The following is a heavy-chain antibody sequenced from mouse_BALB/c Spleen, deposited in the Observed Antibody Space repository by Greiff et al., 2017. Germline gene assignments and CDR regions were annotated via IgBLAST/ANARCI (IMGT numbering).Heavy chain of an antibody. CDR3: AKPAGYYVWFAY. D-gene: IGHD2-3*01. V-gene: IGHV2-6-6*01. CDR2: IWGDGST. CDR1: GFSLTNSG. Sequence: VQLVESGPGLVAPSQSLSITCTVSGFSLTNSGVHWVRQSPGKGLEWLGVIWGDGSTNYNSAFKSRLSISKDNSKSQVFLKMNSLQTDDTARYYCAKPAGYYVWFAYWGQGTLVTVS. J-gene: IGHJ3*01.